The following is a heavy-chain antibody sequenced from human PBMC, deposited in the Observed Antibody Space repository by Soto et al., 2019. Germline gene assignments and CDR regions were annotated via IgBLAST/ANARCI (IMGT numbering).Heavy chain of an antibody. D-gene: IGHD3-3*01. CDR2: IYPGDSDT. CDR1: GYSFTSYW. CDR3: ARGAAMYYDFWSGYALYGMDV. Sequence: GESRKISCKGSGYSFTSYWISWVRQMPGKGLEWMGIIYPGDSDTRYSPSFQGQVTISADKSISTAYLQWSSLKASDTAMYYCARGAAMYYDFWSGYALYGMDVWGQGTTVTVSS. V-gene: IGHV5-51*01. J-gene: IGHJ6*02.